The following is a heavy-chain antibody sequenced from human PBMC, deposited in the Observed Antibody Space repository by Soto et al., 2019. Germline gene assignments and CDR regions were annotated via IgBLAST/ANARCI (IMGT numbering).Heavy chain of an antibody. CDR3: AREDTAMVSYYFDY. D-gene: IGHD5-18*01. CDR1: GYTFTSYG. J-gene: IGHJ4*02. CDR2: ISAYNGNT. V-gene: IGHV1-18*04. Sequence: ASMKFSCKASGYTFTSYGISWVRQAPGQGLEWMGWISAYNGNTNYAQKLQGRVTMTTDTSTSTAYMELRSLRSDDTAVYYCAREDTAMVSYYFDYWGQGTLVTVSS.